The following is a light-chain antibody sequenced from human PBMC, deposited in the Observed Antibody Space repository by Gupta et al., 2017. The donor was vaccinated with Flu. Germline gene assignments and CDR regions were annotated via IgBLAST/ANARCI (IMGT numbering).Light chain of an antibody. CDR1: SSCIGSNT. V-gene: IGLV1-44*01. Sequence: SSCIGSNTASCHQQAPATSANLLIYGSNQRPSVVPDRFAGSKSRTSPALAISGLQSEDEADYYCSAWDDSLNGHYVFGTGTKVTVL. CDR2: GSN. J-gene: IGLJ1*01. CDR3: SAWDDSLNGHYV.